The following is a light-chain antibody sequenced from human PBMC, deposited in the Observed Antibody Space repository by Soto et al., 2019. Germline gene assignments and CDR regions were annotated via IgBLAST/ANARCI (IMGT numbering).Light chain of an antibody. J-gene: IGKJ5*01. V-gene: IGKV1-39*01. Sequence: DIHMTQSPSSLSASVGDRFTVTCRASQSITKYLSWYQQEQGKAPKFLIYAASSLQSGVPSRFSGSGSGTDFTLIISSMKPEEFATYYCQQSYSNTITFGQGTRLEIK. CDR1: QSITKY. CDR3: QQSYSNTIT. CDR2: AAS.